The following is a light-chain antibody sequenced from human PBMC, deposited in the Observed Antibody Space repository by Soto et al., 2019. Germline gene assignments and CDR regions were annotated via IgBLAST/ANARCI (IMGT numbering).Light chain of an antibody. CDR3: SSYTTSNTYV. Sequence: QSVLTQPACVSGSPGQSITFSCTGTSSDIGVYNYVSWYQQHPGKAPKLMIYEVNNRPSGVSNRFSGSKSGNTASLTISGLQAEDEADYYCSSYTTSNTYVFGTGTKVTVL. V-gene: IGLV2-14*01. CDR1: SSDIGVYNY. CDR2: EVN. J-gene: IGLJ1*01.